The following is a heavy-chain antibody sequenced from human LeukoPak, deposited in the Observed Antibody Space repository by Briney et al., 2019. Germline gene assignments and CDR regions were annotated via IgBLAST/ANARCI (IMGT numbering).Heavy chain of an antibody. CDR2: IIPIFGTA. CDR1: GGTFSSYA. D-gene: IGHD2-21*02. CDR3: ASGQGDCGGDCYPPYNWFDP. J-gene: IGHJ5*02. V-gene: IGHV1-69*13. Sequence: SVKVSCKASGGTFSSYAISWVRQAPGQGLEWMGGIIPIFGTANYAQKFQGRVTITADESTSTAYMELSSLRSEDTAVYYCASGQGDCGGDCYPPYNWFDPWGQGTLVIVSS.